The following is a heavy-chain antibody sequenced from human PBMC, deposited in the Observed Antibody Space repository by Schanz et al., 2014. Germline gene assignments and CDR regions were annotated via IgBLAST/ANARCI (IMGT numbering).Heavy chain of an antibody. D-gene: IGHD3-3*01. Sequence: QVQLQESGPGLVKPSETLSLTCTVSGGSISSYYWNWIRQPPGKGLEWIGYVYHSGVTTYKSSLKSRVSITVDTIKNQFSLKLTSVTAADTAVYYCARSTYDFWSAFDYWGQGILVAVSS. J-gene: IGHJ4*02. CDR1: GGSISSYY. CDR2: VYHSGVT. CDR3: ARSTYDFWSAFDY. V-gene: IGHV4-59*08.